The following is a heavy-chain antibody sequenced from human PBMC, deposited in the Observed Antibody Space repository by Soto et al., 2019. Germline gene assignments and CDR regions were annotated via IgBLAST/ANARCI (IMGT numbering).Heavy chain of an antibody. CDR3: ARPVEPFYYYGMDV. CDR2: ISYDGNNK. CDR1: GFTFSTYA. J-gene: IGHJ6*02. Sequence: GGSLRLSCAASGFTFSTYAMEWVRQAPGKGLDWVALISYDGNNKYYADSVKGRFTISRDNSKNTLYLQMNSLRPEDTALYYCARPVEPFYYYGMDVWGQGTTVTVSS. V-gene: IGHV3-30-3*01.